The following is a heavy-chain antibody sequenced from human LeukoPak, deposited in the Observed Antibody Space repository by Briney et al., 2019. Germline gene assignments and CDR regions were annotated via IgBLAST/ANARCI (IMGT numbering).Heavy chain of an antibody. Sequence: SETLSLTCTVSGGSISNYYWNWIRQPPGKGLEWIGYIYYSGSTNYNPSLKSRVTISVDTSKKQFSLKLSSVTAADTAVYYCAKDGVLYYASWSVYSPSYFYMDVWGKGTTVTVSS. CDR2: IYYSGST. D-gene: IGHD3-3*01. CDR3: AKDGVLYYASWSVYSPSYFYMDV. CDR1: GGSISNYY. J-gene: IGHJ6*03. V-gene: IGHV4-59*01.